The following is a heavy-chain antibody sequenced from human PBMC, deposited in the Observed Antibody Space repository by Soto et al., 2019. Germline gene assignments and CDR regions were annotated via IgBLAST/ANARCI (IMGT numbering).Heavy chain of an antibody. CDR1: GFTFSSYA. V-gene: IGHV3-30-3*01. CDR2: ILYDGSNE. D-gene: IGHD6-6*01. Sequence: QVQLVESGGGVVQPGMSLRLSCAASGFTFSSYAMHWVRQAPGKGLEWLAVILYDGSNEYYADAVKGRFTISRDNSKNTLYLQMSSLRVEDTTIYYCARGAARSHTYGMDVWGQGITVTVSS. J-gene: IGHJ6*02. CDR3: ARGAARSHTYGMDV.